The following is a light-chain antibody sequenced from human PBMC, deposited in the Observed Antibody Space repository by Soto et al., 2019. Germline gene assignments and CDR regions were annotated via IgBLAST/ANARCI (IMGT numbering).Light chain of an antibody. J-gene: IGKJ5*01. CDR3: QQSYSTPSIT. CDR2: AAS. V-gene: IGKV1-39*01. Sequence: DIQMTQSPSSLSASVGDRVTITCRASQSISSYLNWYQQKPGKAPKLLIYAASSLQSGVPSRFSGSGSGTDFTLTISSLQPEDFANYYCQQSYSTPSITFGQGTRLEIK. CDR1: QSISSY.